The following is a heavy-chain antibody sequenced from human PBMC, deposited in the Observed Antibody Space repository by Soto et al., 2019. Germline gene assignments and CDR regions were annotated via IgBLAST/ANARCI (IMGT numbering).Heavy chain of an antibody. CDR3: AGTIAVSYYYGMDV. CDR1: GYSFTSYW. CDR2: IDPSDSYT. J-gene: IGHJ6*02. V-gene: IGHV5-10-1*01. Sequence: GESLKISCKGAGYSFTSYWISWVRQMPGKGLEWMGRIDPSDSYTNYSPSFQGHVTISADKSISTAYLQWSSLKASDTAMYYCAGTIAVSYYYGMDVWGQGTTVPVSS. D-gene: IGHD2-21*01.